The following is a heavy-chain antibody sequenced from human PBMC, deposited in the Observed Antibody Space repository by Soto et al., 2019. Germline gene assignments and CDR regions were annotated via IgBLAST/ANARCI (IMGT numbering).Heavy chain of an antibody. CDR3: ARVRNRLFRGGLDY. Sequence: QVQLQESGPGLVKPSQTLSLTCTVSGGSISSGDYYWSWIRQPPGKGLEWIGYIYYSGSTYYNPYLKVRVTIAVDTSKNLFSLKLPSATAADPAVYYCARVRNRLFRGGLDYWGQGTLVTVSS. CDR1: GGSISSGDYY. V-gene: IGHV4-30-4*01. J-gene: IGHJ4*02. CDR2: IYYSGST. D-gene: IGHD3-10*02.